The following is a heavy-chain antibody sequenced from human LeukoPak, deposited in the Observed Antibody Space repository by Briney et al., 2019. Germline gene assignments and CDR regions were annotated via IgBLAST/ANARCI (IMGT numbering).Heavy chain of an antibody. J-gene: IGHJ4*02. Sequence: ASVKVSCKASGYTFTGYYMHWIRQAPGQGLEWMGWINLNSGGTNYVQKSQGRVTMTRDTSISTAYMELSSLRSDDTAVYYCARGIEFTISNYWGQGTLVTVSS. D-gene: IGHD2-2*01. CDR3: ARGIEFTISNY. CDR2: INLNSGGT. CDR1: GYTFTGYY. V-gene: IGHV1-2*02.